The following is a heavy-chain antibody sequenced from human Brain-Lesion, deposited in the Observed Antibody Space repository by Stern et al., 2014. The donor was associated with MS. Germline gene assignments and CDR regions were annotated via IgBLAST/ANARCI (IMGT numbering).Heavy chain of an antibody. D-gene: IGHD3/OR15-3a*01. CDR2: IYYWGAT. J-gene: IGHJ3*01. CDR1: GGSVSSNRYY. V-gene: IGHV4-39*01. Sequence: VQLEESGPGLVKPSETLSLTCSISGGSVSSNRYYWGWLRQPPGKGLEWIGIIYYWGATFTNPSLRCRFSIPRDTSKKLSPRSLGAEAAADTAVYYCGRAGLDDTFDVWGQGTMVTVSS. CDR3: GRAGLDDTFDV.